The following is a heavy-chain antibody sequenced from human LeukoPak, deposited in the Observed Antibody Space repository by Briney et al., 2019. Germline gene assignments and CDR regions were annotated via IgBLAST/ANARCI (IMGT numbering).Heavy chain of an antibody. CDR3: AGQLYGSGTRRFNWFDP. CDR2: IYISGGT. CDR1: GDSISSYY. J-gene: IGHJ5*02. D-gene: IGHD3-10*01. V-gene: IGHV4-4*09. Sequence: SETLSLTCTVSGDSISSYYWSWIRQPPGKGLEWIGNIYISGGTNKNPSLKSRVTISLDTSKNQFSLKLTSVTAADTGVYYCAGQLYGSGTRRFNWFDPWGQGTLVTVSS.